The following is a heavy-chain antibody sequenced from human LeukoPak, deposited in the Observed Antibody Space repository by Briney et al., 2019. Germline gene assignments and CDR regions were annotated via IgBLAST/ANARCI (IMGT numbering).Heavy chain of an antibody. CDR3: ARDPPYYYDSSGYYQGYFDY. CDR2: IWYDGSNK. Sequence: PGGSLRLSCAASGFTFSSYGMHWVRQAPGKGLEWVAVIWYDGSNKYYADSVKGRFTISRENSKNTLYLQMNSLRAEDTAVYYCARDPPYYYDSSGYYQGYFDYWGQGTLVTVSS. CDR1: GFTFSSYG. V-gene: IGHV3-33*01. J-gene: IGHJ4*02. D-gene: IGHD3-22*01.